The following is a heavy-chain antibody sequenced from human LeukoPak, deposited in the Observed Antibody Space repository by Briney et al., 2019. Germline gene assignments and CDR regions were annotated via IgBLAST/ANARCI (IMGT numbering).Heavy chain of an antibody. V-gene: IGHV3-21*01. J-gene: IGHJ4*02. Sequence: GGSLRLSCAASGFTFSSYSMNWVRQAPGKGLEWVSSISSSSSYIYYADSVKGRFTISRDNAKNSLYLQMNSLRLDDTAVYYCATESSLSKWGQGTLVTVSS. CDR3: ATESSLSK. CDR1: GFTFSSYS. D-gene: IGHD6-6*01. CDR2: ISSSSSYI.